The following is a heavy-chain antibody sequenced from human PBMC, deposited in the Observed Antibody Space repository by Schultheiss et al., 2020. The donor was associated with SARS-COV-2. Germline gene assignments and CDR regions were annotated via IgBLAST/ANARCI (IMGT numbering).Heavy chain of an antibody. CDR2: ISGNGGST. D-gene: IGHD6-13*01. J-gene: IGHJ2*01. CDR1: GFTFSSSA. Sequence: GGSLRLSCAASGFTFSSSAMSWVRQAPGKGLEWVSAISGNGGSTYCADSVKGRFTVSRDNSKNTLYLQMNSLRAEDTAVYYCAKAYSSSWYDVSYWYFDLWGRGTLVTVSS. V-gene: IGHV3-23*01. CDR3: AKAYSSSWYDVSYWYFDL.